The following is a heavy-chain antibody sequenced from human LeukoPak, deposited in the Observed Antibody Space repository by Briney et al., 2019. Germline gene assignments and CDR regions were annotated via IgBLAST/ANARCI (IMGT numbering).Heavy chain of an antibody. D-gene: IGHD2-15*01. CDR2: IYTGSTT. CDR1: GFTVRSNY. J-gene: IGHJ4*02. Sequence: PGESLRLSCAASGFTVRSNYMSWVRQTPGKGLEWVSVIYTGSTTYYADSVKGRFTISRDNSKNTLYLQMNSLRAEDTAVYYCARGLDSSRGGYYFDYRGQGTLVTVSS. CDR3: ARGLDSSRGGYYFDY. V-gene: IGHV3-53*01.